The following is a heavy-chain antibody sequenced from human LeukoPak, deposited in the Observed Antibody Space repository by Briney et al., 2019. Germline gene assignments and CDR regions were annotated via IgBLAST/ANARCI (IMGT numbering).Heavy chain of an antibody. D-gene: IGHD3-10*01. CDR3: ARDGSGRLPDGGMDV. Sequence: SETLSLTCTVSGGSISSYYWSWIRQPPGKGLEWIGYIYYSGSTNYNPSLKSRVTISVDTSKNQFSLKLSSVTAADTAVYYCARDGSGRLPDGGMDVWGKGTTVTVSS. CDR2: IYYSGST. V-gene: IGHV4-59*01. CDR1: GGSISSYY. J-gene: IGHJ6*04.